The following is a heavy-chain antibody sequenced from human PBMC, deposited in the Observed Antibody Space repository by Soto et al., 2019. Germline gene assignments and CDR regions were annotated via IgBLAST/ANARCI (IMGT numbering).Heavy chain of an antibody. J-gene: IGHJ6*02. D-gene: IGHD3-10*01. V-gene: IGHV1-18*01. CDR2: ISDYNGNT. CDR3: AREGYYSGSGSYSPPRYYGMDV. CDR1: GYSFTTYG. Sequence: QVQLVQSGAEVKKPGASVKVSCKASGYSFTTYGISWVRQAPGQGLEWMGWISDYNGNTNYEKKFQGRVTMTTDTSTRTAYMELKSLRSEATAVYYCAREGYYSGSGSYSPPRYYGMDVWGQGTTVTVS.